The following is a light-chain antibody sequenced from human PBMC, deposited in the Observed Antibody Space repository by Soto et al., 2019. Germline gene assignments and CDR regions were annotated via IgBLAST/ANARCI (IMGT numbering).Light chain of an antibody. V-gene: IGKV1-5*03. CDR1: QSINNW. CDR2: KAS. J-gene: IGKJ5*01. CDR3: QQYSSYSPIT. Sequence: DIQMHQSPATRSASVGARLTITFRASQSINNWLAWYQKKPGRAPKLLIYKASVLETVAPSRFSGTGSGTEFTLTINGLQPDDFATYYCQQYSSYSPITFGQGTRLEIK.